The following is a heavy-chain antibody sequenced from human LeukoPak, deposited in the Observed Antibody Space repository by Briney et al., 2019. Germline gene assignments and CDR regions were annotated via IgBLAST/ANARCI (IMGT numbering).Heavy chain of an antibody. Sequence: GGSLRLSCAASGFTFSSYAMSWVRQAPGKGLEWVSAISGSGGSTYYADSVKGRFIISRDNSKNTLYLQMNSLRAEDTAVYYCAKARRGRRIFDYWGQGTLVTVSS. CDR2: ISGSGGST. CDR3: AKARRGRRIFDY. D-gene: IGHD2-15*01. V-gene: IGHV3-23*01. J-gene: IGHJ4*02. CDR1: GFTFSSYA.